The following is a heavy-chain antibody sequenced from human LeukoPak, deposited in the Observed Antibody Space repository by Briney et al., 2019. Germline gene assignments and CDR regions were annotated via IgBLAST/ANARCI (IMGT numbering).Heavy chain of an antibody. CDR3: AKGVRGYCSSPSCYTEDY. D-gene: IGHD2-2*02. CDR2: ITTRANII. Sequence: PGGSLRLSCAASGFTFSDHYMSWIRQVPGKGLEWVSYITTRANIIYYVDSVKGRFTISRDNSKNTLYLQMNSLRAEDTAVYYCAKGVRGYCSSPSCYTEDYWGQGTLVTVSS. CDR1: GFTFSDHY. V-gene: IGHV3-11*04. J-gene: IGHJ4*02.